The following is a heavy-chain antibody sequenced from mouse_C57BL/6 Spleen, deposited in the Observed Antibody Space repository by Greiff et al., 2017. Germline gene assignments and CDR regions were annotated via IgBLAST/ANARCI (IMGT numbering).Heavy chain of an antibody. D-gene: IGHD1-2*01. CDR3: EREGSNGSEY. CDR1: GYTFTSYW. CDR2: IDPSDSYT. J-gene: IGHJ3*01. V-gene: IGHV1-50*01. Sequence: QVQLQQPGAELVKPGASVKLSCKASGYTFTSYWMQWVKQRPGQGLEWIGEIDPSDSYTNYNQKFKGKATLTVDTSSSTAYMQLSSLTTKDSAVYYGEREGSNGSEYWGQGTLVTVAA.